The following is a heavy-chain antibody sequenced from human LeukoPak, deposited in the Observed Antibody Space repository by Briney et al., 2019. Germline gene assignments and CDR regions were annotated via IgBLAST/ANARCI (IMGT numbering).Heavy chain of an antibody. CDR1: GFTFSSYA. V-gene: IGHV3-23*01. Sequence: GGSLRLSCAASGFTFSSYAMSWVRQAPGKGLEWVSAISGSGGSTHYADSVKGRFTISRDNSKNTLYLQMNSLRAEDTAVYYCASLGAPTYYFDYWGQGTLVTVSS. J-gene: IGHJ4*02. D-gene: IGHD3-16*01. CDR2: ISGSGGST. CDR3: ASLGAPTYYFDY.